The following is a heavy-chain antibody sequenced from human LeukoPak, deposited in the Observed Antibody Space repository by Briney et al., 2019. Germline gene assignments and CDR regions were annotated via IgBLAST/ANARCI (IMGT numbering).Heavy chain of an antibody. D-gene: IGHD3-10*01. Sequence: ASVKVSCKASGYTFTSYDINWVRQATGQGLEWMGWMNPNSGNTGYAQKFQGRVTITRNTSISTAYMELSSLRSEDTAVYYCARAYTDYGSGSYVAFDIWGQGTMVTVSS. J-gene: IGHJ3*02. CDR1: GYTFTSYD. V-gene: IGHV1-8*03. CDR3: ARAYTDYGSGSYVAFDI. CDR2: MNPNSGNT.